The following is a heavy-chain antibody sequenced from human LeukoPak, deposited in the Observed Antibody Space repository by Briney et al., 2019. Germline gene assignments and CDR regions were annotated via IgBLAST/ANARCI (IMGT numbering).Heavy chain of an antibody. D-gene: IGHD3-3*01. CDR1: GFTFSSYA. J-gene: IGHJ4*02. Sequence: GGSLRLSCAASGFTFSSYAMSWVRQAPGKGLEWVSAISGSGGSTYYADSVKGRFTISRDNSKNTLYLQMNSLRAEDTAVYYCAKTGPIFGVVPRDFDYWGQGTPVTVSS. CDR2: ISGSGGST. V-gene: IGHV3-23*01. CDR3: AKTGPIFGVVPRDFDY.